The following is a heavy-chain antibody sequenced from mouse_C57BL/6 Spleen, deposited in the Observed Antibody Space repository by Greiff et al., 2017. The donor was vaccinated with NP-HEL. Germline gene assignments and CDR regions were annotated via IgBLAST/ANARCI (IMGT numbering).Heavy chain of an antibody. J-gene: IGHJ2*01. CDR1: GFTFSSYA. CDR2: ISDGGSYT. V-gene: IGHV5-4*01. CDR3: AREGGILFDY. Sequence: EVQGVESGGGLVKPGGSLKLSCAASGFTFSSYAMSWVRQTPEKRLEWVATISDGGSYTYYPDNVKGRFTISRDNAKNNLYLQMSHLKSEDTAMYYCAREGGILFDYWGQGTTLTVSS.